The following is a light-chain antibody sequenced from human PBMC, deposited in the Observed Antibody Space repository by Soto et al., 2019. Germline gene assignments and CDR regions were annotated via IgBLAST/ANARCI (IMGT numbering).Light chain of an antibody. Sequence: QSVLTHTPSASWSRGHSVTISCTGTSSDVGAYDSVSWYQHHPGKAPKALIYEVSKRPSGVPDRFSGSKSGNTASLTVSGLQAEDEADYYCSSYAGSNNYVFGTGTKVTVL. CDR3: SSYAGSNNYV. CDR2: EVS. J-gene: IGLJ1*01. V-gene: IGLV2-8*01. CDR1: SSDVGAYDS.